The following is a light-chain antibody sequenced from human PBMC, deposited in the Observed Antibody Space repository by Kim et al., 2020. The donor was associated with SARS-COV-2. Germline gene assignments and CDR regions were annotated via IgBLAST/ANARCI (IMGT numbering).Light chain of an antibody. CDR3: QVWDSSSDHRA. J-gene: IGLJ2*01. CDR2: DDS. Sequence: SYELTQPPSVSVAPGKTATITCGGSDIGSKSVHWYRQRPGQAPVLVVYDDSDRPSGIPERFSGSNSGNTATRTISRVEAGDEADYFCQVWDSSSDHRAFGGGTQLTVL. V-gene: IGLV3-21*03. CDR1: DIGSKS.